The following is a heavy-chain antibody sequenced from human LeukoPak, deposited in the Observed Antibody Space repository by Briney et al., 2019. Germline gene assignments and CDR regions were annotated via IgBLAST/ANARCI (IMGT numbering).Heavy chain of an antibody. CDR1: GFTFSSYG. Sequence: PGRSLRLSCAASGFTFSSYGMHWVRQAPGKGLEWVAVIWYDGSNKYYADSVKGRFTISRDNSKNTLYLQMNSLRAEDTAVYYCARIYDSSGYDAFDIWGQGTMVTVSS. CDR3: ARIYDSSGYDAFDI. J-gene: IGHJ3*02. D-gene: IGHD3-22*01. V-gene: IGHV3-33*01. CDR2: IWYDGSNK.